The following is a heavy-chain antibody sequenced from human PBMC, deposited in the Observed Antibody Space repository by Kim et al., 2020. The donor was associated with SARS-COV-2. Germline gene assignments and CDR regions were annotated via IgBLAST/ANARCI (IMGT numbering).Heavy chain of an antibody. CDR3: AREERITMIVVVITSAFDI. CDR2: ISSSGSTV. Sequence: GGSLRLSCAVSGFTFSSYEMNWVRQAPGKGLEWVSYISSSGSTVFYADSVKGRFTISRDNAKNSLYLQMNSLRAEDTAVYYCAREERITMIVVVITSAFDIWGQGTMVTVSS. D-gene: IGHD3-22*01. J-gene: IGHJ3*02. V-gene: IGHV3-48*03. CDR1: GFTFSSYE.